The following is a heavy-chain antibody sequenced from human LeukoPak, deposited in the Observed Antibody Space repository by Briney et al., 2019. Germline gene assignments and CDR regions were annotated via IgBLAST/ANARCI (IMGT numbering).Heavy chain of an antibody. D-gene: IGHD3-10*01. CDR3: AKDWGFQFNSGSYCEF. V-gene: IGHV3-30*18. J-gene: IGHJ4*02. CDR2: TSYNGVNK. CDR1: GFIFSNYV. Sequence: GRSLRLSCGAAGFIFSNYVMHWARQAPGTGLEWVASTSYNGVNKFYADSVKGRFTISRDNSKSALYLQMDSLRVEDTAVYYCAKDWGFQFNSGSYCEFWGQGTLVTVSS.